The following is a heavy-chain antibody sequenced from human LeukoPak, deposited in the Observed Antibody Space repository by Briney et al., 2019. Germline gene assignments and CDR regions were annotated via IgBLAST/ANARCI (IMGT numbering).Heavy chain of an antibody. J-gene: IGHJ4*02. D-gene: IGHD1-26*01. CDR3: ARQGELAIDY. CDR1: GRSITNYY. CDR2: IYNTGRT. Sequence: SETLSLTCSVSGRSITNYYWSWIRHSPGKGLEWIGFIYNTGRTNYNPSLQSRVTMSIDTSKNQFSLKLSSVTAADTAVYYCARQGELAIDYWGQGTLVTVSS. V-gene: IGHV4-59*08.